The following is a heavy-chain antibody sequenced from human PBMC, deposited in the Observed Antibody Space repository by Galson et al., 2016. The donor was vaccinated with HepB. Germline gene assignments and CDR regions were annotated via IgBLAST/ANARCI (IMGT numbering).Heavy chain of an antibody. Sequence: SLRLSCAASGFSLNTFGTHWVRQAPGRGLEWAAYLRFDGTSTYYGDSVMGRFTISRDISTNTIYLQMNSLRAEDTGLYYCARDLYDHWFDYWGQGTPVVVSS. CDR3: ARDLYDHWFDY. CDR2: LRFDGTST. J-gene: IGHJ4*02. D-gene: IGHD3-16*01. V-gene: IGHV3-33*08. CDR1: GFSLNTFG.